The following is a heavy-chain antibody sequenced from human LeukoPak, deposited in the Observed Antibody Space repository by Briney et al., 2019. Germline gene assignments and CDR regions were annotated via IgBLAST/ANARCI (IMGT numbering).Heavy chain of an antibody. V-gene: IGHV1-69*13. CDR1: GGTFSSYA. Sequence: SVKVSCKASGGTFSSYAISWVRQAPGQGLEWMGGIIPIFGTANYAQKFQGRVTITADESTSTAYMELSSLRSEDTAVYYCATMPPGSEVLFGYFDYWGQGTLVTVSS. D-gene: IGHD3-3*01. CDR2: IIPIFGTA. J-gene: IGHJ4*02. CDR3: ATMPPGSEVLFGYFDY.